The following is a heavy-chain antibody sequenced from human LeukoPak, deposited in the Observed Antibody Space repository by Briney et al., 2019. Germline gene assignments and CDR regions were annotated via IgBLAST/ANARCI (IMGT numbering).Heavy chain of an antibody. CDR3: ARDSSGSYTHYVGSVYYYYMDV. CDR1: GYTFTSDG. J-gene: IGHJ6*03. V-gene: IGHV1-18*01. Sequence: GASVKVSCKASGYTFTSDGISWVRQAPGQGLEWMGWISVYNGNTNYVQKLQGRVTMTTDTSTSTAYMELSSLRSEDTAVYYCARDSSGSYTHYVGSVYYYYMDVWGKGTTVTVSS. D-gene: IGHD1-26*01. CDR2: ISVYNGNT.